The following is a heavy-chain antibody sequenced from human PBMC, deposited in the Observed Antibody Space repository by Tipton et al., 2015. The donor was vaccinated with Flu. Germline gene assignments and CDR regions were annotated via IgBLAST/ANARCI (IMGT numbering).Heavy chain of an antibody. D-gene: IGHD3-10*01. CDR3: ARTVWFGDSPHHDAFDI. CDR2: IYPGDSGT. Sequence: MQLVQSGAEVKKPGESLKISCKGSGYSFTSYWIGWVRQMPGKGLEWMGIIYPGDSGTRYSPSFQGQVTISAAKSISTAYLQWSSLKAADTALYYCARTVWFGDSPHHDAFDIWGQGTMLPVSS. CDR1: GYSFTSYW. V-gene: IGHV5-51*01. J-gene: IGHJ3*02.